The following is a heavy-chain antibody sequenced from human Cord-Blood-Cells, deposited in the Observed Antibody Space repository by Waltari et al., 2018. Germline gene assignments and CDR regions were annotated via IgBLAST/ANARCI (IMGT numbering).Heavy chain of an antibody. CDR3: AKDPAYSNYFDY. Sequence: EVQLLESGGGLVQPGGSLRVSCAASGSTFSSYAMSWLRQAPGKGLEWVSAISGSGGSTYYADSVKGRFTISRDNSKNTLYLQMNSLRAEDTAVYYCAKDPAYSNYFDYWGQGTLVTVSS. J-gene: IGHJ4*02. V-gene: IGHV3-23*01. D-gene: IGHD4-4*01. CDR1: GSTFSSYA. CDR2: ISGSGGST.